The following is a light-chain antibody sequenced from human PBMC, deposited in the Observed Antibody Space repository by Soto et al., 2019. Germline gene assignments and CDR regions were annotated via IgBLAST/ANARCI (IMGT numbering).Light chain of an antibody. CDR2: RNN. CDR3: AAWDDSLSVL. J-gene: IGLJ2*01. CDR1: SSNIGSNY. V-gene: IGLV1-47*01. Sequence: QSVLTQPPSASGTPGQRVTISCSGSSSNIGSNYVYWYQHLPGTAPRLLIYRNNQRPSGVPDRFSGSKSGTSASLAISGLRSEDESDYYCAAWDDSLSVLFGGGTKVTVL.